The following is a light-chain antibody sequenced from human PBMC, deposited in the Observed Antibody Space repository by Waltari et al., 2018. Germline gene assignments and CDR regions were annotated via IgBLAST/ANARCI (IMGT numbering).Light chain of an antibody. CDR1: RTNSRAGLA. Sequence: QSVLTQPPSVSVALAQRDTVSCAGRRTNSRAGLAVHCYQQLPGTAPKLLIYGNSDRPSGIPDRFSGSKSGTSASLAITGLQAEDEADYYCQSYDSSLSEGVFGGGTKLTVL. CDR3: QSYDSSLSEGV. V-gene: IGLV1-40*01. CDR2: GNS. J-gene: IGLJ2*01.